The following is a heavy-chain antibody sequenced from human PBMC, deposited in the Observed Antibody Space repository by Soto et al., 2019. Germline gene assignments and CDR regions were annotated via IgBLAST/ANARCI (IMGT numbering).Heavy chain of an antibody. CDR2: IYYNGNT. D-gene: IGHD6-19*01. Sequence: SETLSLTCTGSGGSLSSLYWSWIRQPPGKGLEWVGYIYYNGNTDYNPSLKSRVTMSVDTSKNQFSLKLTSVTAADTAVYFCARGGWSVDSWGRGILVTVSS. J-gene: IGHJ5*01. V-gene: IGHV4-59*11. CDR3: ARGGWSVDS. CDR1: GGSLSSLY.